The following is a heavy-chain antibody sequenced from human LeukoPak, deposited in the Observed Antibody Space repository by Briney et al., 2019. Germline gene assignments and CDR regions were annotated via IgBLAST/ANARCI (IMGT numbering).Heavy chain of an antibody. J-gene: IGHJ4*02. CDR2: IYHSGST. Sequence: SETLSLTCTVSGYSISSGYYWGWIRQPPGKGLQWIGSIYHSGSTYYNPSLKSRVTISVDTSKNQFSLKLTSVTAADTAVYYCVSIAAAGTKNYWGQGTLVTVSS. CDR1: GYSISSGYY. D-gene: IGHD6-13*01. CDR3: VSIAAAGTKNY. V-gene: IGHV4-38-2*02.